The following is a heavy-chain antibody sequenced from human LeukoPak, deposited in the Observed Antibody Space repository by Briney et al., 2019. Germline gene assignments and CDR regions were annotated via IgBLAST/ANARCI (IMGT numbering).Heavy chain of an antibody. J-gene: IGHJ4*02. V-gene: IGHV4-4*02. CDR3: ARVPRGAGALDY. D-gene: IGHD3-10*01. CDR1: GGSITSDNW. CDR2: VYHRGNT. Sequence: SGTLSLTCTVSGGSITSDNWWSWVRQTPGKGLEWIGEVYHRGNTNYNPSLKSRVTVSVDQSKNHSSLKLYSVNAADTAVYYCARVPRGAGALDYWGQGTLVTVSS.